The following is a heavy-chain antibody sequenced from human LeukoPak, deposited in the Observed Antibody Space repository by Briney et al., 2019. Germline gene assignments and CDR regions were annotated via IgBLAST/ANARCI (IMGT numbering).Heavy chain of an antibody. J-gene: IGHJ4*02. CDR2: IYSSGIT. Sequence: SETLSLTCTVSGVSVSNYYWAWVWQPAGKGPEWIGRIYSSGITNYNPSLRSRVSVSLDTSKNQFSLKLNSVTAADTAVYYCATEGPLIWRPPHFESWGQGTLVIVSS. D-gene: IGHD2-15*01. CDR1: GVSVSNYY. CDR3: ATEGPLIWRPPHFES. V-gene: IGHV4-4*07.